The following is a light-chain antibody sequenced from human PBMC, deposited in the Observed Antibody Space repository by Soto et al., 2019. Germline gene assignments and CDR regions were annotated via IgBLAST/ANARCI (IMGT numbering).Light chain of an antibody. Sequence: DLQMTQSPSSVSAFVGDRVAITCRVSPDIARWLAWYQQQPGIAPRLLFYAASSLQSGVPTRFSSSGSGTDFTLTITNLQPEDYAVYYWQEVKRFPLTFGGGTKVEIK. CDR3: QEVKRFPLT. V-gene: IGKV1-12*01. CDR1: PDIARW. J-gene: IGKJ4*01. CDR2: AAS.